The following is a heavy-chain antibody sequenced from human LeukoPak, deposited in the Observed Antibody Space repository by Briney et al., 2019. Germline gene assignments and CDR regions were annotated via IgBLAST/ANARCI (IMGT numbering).Heavy chain of an antibody. V-gene: IGHV3-23*01. CDR2: IRGTDTNT. Sequence: PGGSLRLSCAASGFTFGSFTMSWVRQAPGRSREWVSAIRGTDTNTYYADSVRGRFTISRDNSNNTLFLQMNGLRAEDTAVYYCAKAGFYYGSGNMSPLGIGYFTMDVWGQGTTVTVSS. J-gene: IGHJ6*02. D-gene: IGHD3-10*01. CDR3: AKAGFYYGSGNMSPLGIGYFTMDV. CDR1: GFTFGSFT.